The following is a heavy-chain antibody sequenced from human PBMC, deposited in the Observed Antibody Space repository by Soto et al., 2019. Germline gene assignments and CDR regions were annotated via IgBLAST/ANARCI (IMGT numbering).Heavy chain of an antibody. Sequence: GSLRLSCAASGFTVSSNYMSWVRQAPGKGLEWVSVIYSGGSTYYADSVKGRFTISRDNSKSTLYLQMNSLRAEDTAVYYCARVEMATIGGAFDIWGQGTMVTVSS. D-gene: IGHD5-12*01. CDR1: GFTVSSNY. V-gene: IGHV3-53*01. CDR3: ARVEMATIGGAFDI. J-gene: IGHJ3*02. CDR2: IYSGGST.